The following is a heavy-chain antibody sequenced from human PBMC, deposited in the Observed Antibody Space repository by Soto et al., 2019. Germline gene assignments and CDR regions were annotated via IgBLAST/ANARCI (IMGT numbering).Heavy chain of an antibody. CDR3: AKNSGWFDS. CDR2: IDGSGGTT. J-gene: IGHJ5*01. D-gene: IGHD3-10*01. Sequence: EVHVLESGGGLVQPGGSLRLSCAASGFTFSTNDMSWVRQAPGKGLEWVSTIDGSGGTTYYADSVKGRFTISRDNSKNALYLQMNSLRADDTAVYYCAKNSGWFDSWGQGTLVTVFS. V-gene: IGHV3-23*01. CDR1: GFTFSTND.